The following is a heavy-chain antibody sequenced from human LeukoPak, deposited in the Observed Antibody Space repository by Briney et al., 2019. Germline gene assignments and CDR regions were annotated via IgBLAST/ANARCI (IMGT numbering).Heavy chain of an antibody. Sequence: ASVKVSCKASGYTFPSYDINWVRQAAGQGLEGMGWMNPNSGNTGYTQKFQGRVTITRNTSITTAYMELSSLRSEDTAVYYCARGPKWTGSYYYFDSWGQGTLVTVSS. CDR3: ARGPKWTGSYYYFDS. V-gene: IGHV1-8*01. J-gene: IGHJ4*02. CDR2: MNPNSGNT. CDR1: GYTFPSYD. D-gene: IGHD1-26*01.